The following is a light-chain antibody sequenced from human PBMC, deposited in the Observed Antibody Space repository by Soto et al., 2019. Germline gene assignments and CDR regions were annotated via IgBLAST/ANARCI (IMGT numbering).Light chain of an antibody. J-gene: IGKJ4*01. CDR3: QQRSNWPPLT. V-gene: IGKV3-11*01. CDR2: DAS. CDR1: QSVRTS. Sequence: EIMLSQSPAVLSLSPRERATLSCRASQSVRTSLAWYQQKPGQPPRLLIYDASNRATGIPARFSGSGSGTDFTLTISGLEPEDVAVYFCQQRSNWPPLTFGGGTKVQI.